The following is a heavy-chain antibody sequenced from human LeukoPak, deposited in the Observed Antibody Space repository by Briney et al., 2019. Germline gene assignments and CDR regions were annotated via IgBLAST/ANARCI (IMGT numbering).Heavy chain of an antibody. Sequence: SVKVSCKASGGTFSSYAISWVRQAPGQGLEWMGGIIPIFGIANYAQKFQGRVTITADKSTSTAYMELSSLRSEDTAVYYCARDRGSGSDAFDIWGQGTMVTVSS. D-gene: IGHD3-3*01. J-gene: IGHJ3*02. CDR3: ARDRGSGSDAFDI. CDR1: GGTFSSYA. CDR2: IIPIFGIA. V-gene: IGHV1-69*10.